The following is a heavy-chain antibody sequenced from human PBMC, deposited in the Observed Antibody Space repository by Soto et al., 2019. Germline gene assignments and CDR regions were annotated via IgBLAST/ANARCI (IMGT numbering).Heavy chain of an antibody. Sequence: HVQLVQSGAEVQKPGPSVKVSCKASGGTFSSYTISWVRQAPGQGVEWMGRIIPILGIAKYAQKFQGRVTSTEDKSTSTACMERSSLRSEDTAVYYCARGAPPYCTNGVCIDYWGQGTLVTVSS. CDR3: ARGAPPYCTNGVCIDY. CDR2: IIPILGIA. V-gene: IGHV1-69*02. D-gene: IGHD2-8*01. CDR1: GGTFSSYT. J-gene: IGHJ4*02.